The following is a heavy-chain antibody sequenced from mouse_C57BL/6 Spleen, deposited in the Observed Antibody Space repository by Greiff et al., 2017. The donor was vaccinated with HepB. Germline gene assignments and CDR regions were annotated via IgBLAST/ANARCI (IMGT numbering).Heavy chain of an antibody. CDR1: GFNIKDYY. D-gene: IGHD1-1*01. V-gene: IGHV14-2*01. J-gene: IGHJ2*01. CDR3: ARGDDYYGSSYVGGYFDY. CDR2: IDPEDGET. Sequence: EVQLQQSGAELVKPGASVKLSCTASGFNIKDYYMHWVKQRTEQGLEWIGRIDPEDGETKYAPKFQGKATITADTSYNKAYLQRSSLTSEDTAVYYCARGDDYYGSSYVGGYFDYWGQGTTLTVSS.